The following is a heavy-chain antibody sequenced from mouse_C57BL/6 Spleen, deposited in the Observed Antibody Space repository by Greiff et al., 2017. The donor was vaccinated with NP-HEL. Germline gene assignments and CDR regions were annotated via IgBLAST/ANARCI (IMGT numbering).Heavy chain of an antibody. CDR3: AREGDQTAQATNYFDY. CDR1: GYTFTSYW. D-gene: IGHD3-2*02. J-gene: IGHJ2*01. V-gene: IGHV1-64*01. Sequence: QVQLQQPGAELVKPGASVKLSCKASGYTFTSYWMHWVKQRPGQGLEWIGMIHPNSGSTNYNEKFKSKATLTVDKSSSTAYMQLSSLTSEDSAVYYCAREGDQTAQATNYFDYWGQGTTLTVSS. CDR2: IHPNSGST.